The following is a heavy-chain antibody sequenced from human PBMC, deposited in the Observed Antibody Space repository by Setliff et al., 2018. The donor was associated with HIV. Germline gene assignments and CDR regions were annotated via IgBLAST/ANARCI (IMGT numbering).Heavy chain of an antibody. CDR2: INSDGSTT. V-gene: IGHV3-74*03. CDR1: EFSFSTSW. Sequence: PGESLKISCAASEFSFSTSWMHWVRQAPGKGLVWVSTINSDGSTTTYADSVKGRFTISRDNAKNSLYLQINNLRRDDTAMYYCATQVWSNMDYWGQGTLVTVSS. CDR3: ATQVWSNMDY. D-gene: IGHD2-21*01. J-gene: IGHJ4*02.